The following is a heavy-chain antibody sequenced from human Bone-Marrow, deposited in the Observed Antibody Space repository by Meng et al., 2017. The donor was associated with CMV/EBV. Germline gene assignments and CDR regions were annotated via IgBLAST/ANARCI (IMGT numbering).Heavy chain of an antibody. CDR2: IYYTGST. J-gene: IGHJ4*02. CDR3: ARSLEYSSSLLAY. V-gene: IGHV4-39*07. D-gene: IGHD6-6*01. Sequence: SETLSRTCTVSGGSINNTGYYWGWIRQSPGKGLEWNANIYYTGSTYYDLSPRSRVTISVDTSKNQFSLKLSSVTAADTAMYYCARSLEYSSSLLAYWGQGTLVTVSS. CDR1: GGSINNTGYY.